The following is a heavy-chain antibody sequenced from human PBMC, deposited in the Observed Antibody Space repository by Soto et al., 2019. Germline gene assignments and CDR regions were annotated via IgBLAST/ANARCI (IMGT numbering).Heavy chain of an antibody. V-gene: IGHV4-30-4*01. CDR1: GGSISSGDYY. Sequence: SETLSLTCTVSGGSISSGDYYWSWIRQPPGKGLEWIGYIYYSGSTYYNPSLKSRVTISVDTSKNQFSLKLSSVTAADTAVYYCARGITMVRGVITVAYYYYYGMDVWGQGTTVTVSS. J-gene: IGHJ6*02. CDR3: ARGITMVRGVITVAYYYYYGMDV. D-gene: IGHD3-10*01. CDR2: IYYSGST.